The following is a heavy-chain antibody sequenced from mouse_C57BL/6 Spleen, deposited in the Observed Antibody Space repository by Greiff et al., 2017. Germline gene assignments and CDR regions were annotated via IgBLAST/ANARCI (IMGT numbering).Heavy chain of an antibody. J-gene: IGHJ2*01. CDR3: AREQPYYFDY. Sequence: EVKLVESGGGLVKPGGSLKLSCAASGFTFSDYGMHWVRQAPEKGLEWVAYISSGSSTIYYADTVKGRFTISRDNAKNTQFLQMTSLRSEDTAMYYCAREQPYYFDYWGQGTTLTVSS. CDR2: ISSGSSTI. CDR1: GFTFSDYG. V-gene: IGHV5-17*01. D-gene: IGHD6-1*01.